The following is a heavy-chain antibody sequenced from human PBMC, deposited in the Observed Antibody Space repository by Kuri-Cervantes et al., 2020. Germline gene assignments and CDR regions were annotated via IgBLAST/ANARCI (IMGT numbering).Heavy chain of an antibody. J-gene: IGHJ5*02. D-gene: IGHD3-9*01. CDR2: ISSSSSYI. Sequence: GESLKISCAASGFTFSSYWMHWVRQAPGKGLEWVSSISSSSSYIYYADSVKGRFTISRDNAKNSLYLQMNSLRAEDTAVYYCARIGTGYKFRFDPWGQGTLVTVSS. CDR3: ARIGTGYKFRFDP. V-gene: IGHV3-21*01. CDR1: GFTFSSYW.